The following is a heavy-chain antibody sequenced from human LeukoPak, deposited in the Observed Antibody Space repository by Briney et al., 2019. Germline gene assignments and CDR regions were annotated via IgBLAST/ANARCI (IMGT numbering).Heavy chain of an antibody. CDR2: IKTNTGNP. D-gene: IGHD3-10*01. CDR1: GYTFTSYA. Sequence: ASVKVSCKASGYTFTSYAMNWVRQAPGQGLEWMGWIKTNTGNPTYAQGFTGRFVFSLDTSVSTAYLQIRSLKAEDTAVYYCARDLRVWGVILHYGMDVWGQGTTVTVSS. J-gene: IGHJ6*02. CDR3: ARDLRVWGVILHYGMDV. V-gene: IGHV7-4-1*02.